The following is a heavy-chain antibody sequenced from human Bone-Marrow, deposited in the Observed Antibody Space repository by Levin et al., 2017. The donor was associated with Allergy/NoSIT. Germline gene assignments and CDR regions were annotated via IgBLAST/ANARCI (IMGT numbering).Heavy chain of an antibody. CDR3: ARGESGYSYGRDDAFDI. CDR1: GYTFTGYY. CDR2: INPNSGGT. D-gene: IGHD5-18*01. Sequence: ASVKVSCKASGYTFTGYYMHWVRQAPGQGLEWMGWINPNSGGTNYAQKFQGRVTMTRDTSISTAYMELSRLRSDDTAVYYCARGESGYSYGRDDAFDIWGQGTMVTVSS. V-gene: IGHV1-2*02. J-gene: IGHJ3*02.